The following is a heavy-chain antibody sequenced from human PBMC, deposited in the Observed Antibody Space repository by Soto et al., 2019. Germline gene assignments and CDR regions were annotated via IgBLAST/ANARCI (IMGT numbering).Heavy chain of an antibody. J-gene: IGHJ5*02. CDR1: GYTFSNYG. Sequence: VASVKVSCKTSGYTFSNYGTTWVRQAPGQPLEWLGWISLYSDGTNYAQKFQGRVSMTTDTSTTTAYMELRSLRSDDTAVYYCARVVPGAEAWFGPWGQGTLVTSPQ. D-gene: IGHD2-2*01. CDR2: ISLYSDGT. CDR3: ARVVPGAEAWFGP. V-gene: IGHV1-18*01.